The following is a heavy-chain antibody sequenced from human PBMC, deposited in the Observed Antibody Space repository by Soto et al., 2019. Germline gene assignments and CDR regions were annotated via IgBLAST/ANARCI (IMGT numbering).Heavy chain of an antibody. CDR3: ARVAARLREANWFDP. D-gene: IGHD6-6*01. V-gene: IGHV4-30-4*02. CDR2: IYYSGST. J-gene: IGHJ5*02. CDR1: GGSISSGDYY. Sequence: SETLSLTCTVSGGSISSGDYYWSWIRQPPGKGLEWIGYIYYSGSTYYNPSLKSRVTISVDTSKNQFSLKLSSVTAADTAVYYCARVAARLREANWFDPWGQGTLVTVSS.